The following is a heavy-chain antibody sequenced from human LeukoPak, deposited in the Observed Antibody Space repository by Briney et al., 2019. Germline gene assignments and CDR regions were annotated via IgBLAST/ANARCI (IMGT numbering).Heavy chain of an antibody. Sequence: ASVKDSCKASGYTFSRYGVNWVRQAPGQGLEWMGIINPSGGSTSYAQKFQGRVTMTRDMSTSTVYMELSSLRSEDTAVYYCARAKYSGYDFLDYWGQGTLVTVSS. CDR1: GYTFSRYG. CDR2: INPSGGST. J-gene: IGHJ4*02. CDR3: ARAKYSGYDFLDY. D-gene: IGHD5-12*01. V-gene: IGHV1-46*01.